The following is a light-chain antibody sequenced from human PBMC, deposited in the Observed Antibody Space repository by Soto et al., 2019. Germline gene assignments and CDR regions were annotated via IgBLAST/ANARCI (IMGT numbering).Light chain of an antibody. Sequence: SYELTQPPSVSVSPGQTASINCSGDKLGDKYACWYQQKPGQSPVLVIYQDSKRPSGIPERFSGSNSGNTATLTISGTQAMDEADYYCQAWDSSTVVVFGGGTKLTVL. V-gene: IGLV3-1*01. CDR1: KLGDKY. CDR3: QAWDSSTVVV. J-gene: IGLJ2*01. CDR2: QDS.